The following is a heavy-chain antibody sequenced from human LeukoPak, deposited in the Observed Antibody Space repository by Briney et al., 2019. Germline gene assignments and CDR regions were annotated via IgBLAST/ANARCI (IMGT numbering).Heavy chain of an antibody. J-gene: IGHJ5*02. CDR3: ARGPSCSSMSCPYWFDH. CDR1: GYTFTSNV. CDR2: MNTNSGNT. V-gene: IGHV1-8*01. Sequence: GASLKVSCKDPGYTFTSNVISCGRHGTGQRGEWRGWMNTNSGNTGYAQKFQGRLTMTSNTSISTAYMKLRSLRSDDTAVYYCARGPSCSSMSCPYWFDHWGQGTLVTVSS. D-gene: IGHD2-2*01.